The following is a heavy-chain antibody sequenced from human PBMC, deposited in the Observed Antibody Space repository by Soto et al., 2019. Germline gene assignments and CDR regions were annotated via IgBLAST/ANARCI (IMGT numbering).Heavy chain of an antibody. J-gene: IGHJ4*02. D-gene: IGHD1-26*01. CDR1: GITLSSYA. CDR3: AKVHNSGTYRFYFDS. CDR2: ISASGGST. Sequence: PGGYLRLSCAASGITLSSYAMSWVRQAPGKGPEWVSGISASGGSTSYADSVKGRVTISRDNSKNTLYLQMNSLRADDTAVYHCAKVHNSGTYRFYFDSLAQGALVTVS. V-gene: IGHV3-23*01.